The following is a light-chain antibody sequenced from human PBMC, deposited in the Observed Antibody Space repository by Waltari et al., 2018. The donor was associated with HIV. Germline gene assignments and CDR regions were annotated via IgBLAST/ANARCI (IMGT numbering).Light chain of an antibody. CDR1: SSDVGNYNL. V-gene: IGLV2-23*02. CDR2: EVS. J-gene: IGLJ2*01. Sequence: QSALTQPASVSGSPGQSITISCTGTSSDVGNYNLVSWYQQHPGKVPKVMIYEVSKRPSVVSNRFSGSKSGNRASPTISGLQAEDEADYYCCSYAGSSAVVFGGGTKLTVL. CDR3: CSYAGSSAVV.